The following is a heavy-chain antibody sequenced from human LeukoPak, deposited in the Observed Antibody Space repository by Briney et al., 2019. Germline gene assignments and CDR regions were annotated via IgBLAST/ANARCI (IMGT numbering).Heavy chain of an antibody. CDR1: GDSFSNYG. Sequence: ASVKVSCKASGDSFSNYGFTWVRQAPGQGLEWMGWISAYNGNTNYAQKLQGRVTMTTDTSTSTAYMELRSLRSDDTAVYYCARGRWGGYFDYWGQGTLVTVSS. CDR3: ARGRWGGYFDY. V-gene: IGHV1-18*01. D-gene: IGHD1-26*01. J-gene: IGHJ4*02. CDR2: ISAYNGNT.